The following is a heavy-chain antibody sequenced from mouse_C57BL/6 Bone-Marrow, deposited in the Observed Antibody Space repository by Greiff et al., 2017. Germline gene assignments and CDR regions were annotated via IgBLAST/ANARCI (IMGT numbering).Heavy chain of an antibody. Sequence: VQLQESGAELARPGASVKLSCKASGYTFTSYGISWVKQRTGQGLEWIGEIYPRSGNTYYNEKFKGKATLTADKSSSTAYMELRSRTSEDSAVYFCAREGTTVGYFDYWGQGTTLTVSS. J-gene: IGHJ2*01. D-gene: IGHD1-1*01. V-gene: IGHV1-81*01. CDR2: IYPRSGNT. CDR1: GYTFTSYG. CDR3: AREGTTVGYFDY.